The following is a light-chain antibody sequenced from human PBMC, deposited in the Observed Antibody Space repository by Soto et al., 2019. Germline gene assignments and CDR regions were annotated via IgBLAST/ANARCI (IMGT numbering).Light chain of an antibody. CDR3: QKYDSAPT. Sequence: DIQMTQSPSSLSASVGGRVTITCRPSQGISNSLAWYQQKPGKVPKLLIHAASTLQSGVPSRFSGSGSGTDFTLTISSLQPEDVATYYCQKYDSAPTFGPGTKVEIK. CDR2: AAS. CDR1: QGISNS. V-gene: IGKV1-27*01. J-gene: IGKJ1*01.